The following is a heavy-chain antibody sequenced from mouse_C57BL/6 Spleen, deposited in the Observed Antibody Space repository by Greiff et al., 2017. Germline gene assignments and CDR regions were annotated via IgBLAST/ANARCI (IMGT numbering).Heavy chain of an antibody. CDR3: AKNWGHYYAMDY. J-gene: IGHJ4*01. V-gene: IGHV2-5*01. Sequence: QVQLQQSGPGLVQPSQSLSITCTVSGFSLTSYGVHWVRQSPGKGLEWLGVIWRGGSTDYNAAFMSRLSITKDNSKSQVFFKMTSLQADDTAIYYCAKNWGHYYAMDYWGQGTSVTVSS. CDR1: GFSLTSYG. CDR2: IWRGGST.